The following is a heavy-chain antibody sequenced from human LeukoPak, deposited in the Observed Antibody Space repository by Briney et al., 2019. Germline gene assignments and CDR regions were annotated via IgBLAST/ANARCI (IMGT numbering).Heavy chain of an antibody. CDR2: IKQDGSVE. V-gene: IGHV3-7*05. CDR1: GFTFSCYW. Sequence: GSLRLRLSASGFTFSCYWMSWVRQAPGKGLEWVANIKQDGSVEYYVVSVKGRFTISRDNTKESLYLQMNSLRAEDTAVYYCARIGYSSASFDFWGQGTLVTVSS. CDR3: ARIGYSSASFDF. J-gene: IGHJ4*02. D-gene: IGHD6-6*01.